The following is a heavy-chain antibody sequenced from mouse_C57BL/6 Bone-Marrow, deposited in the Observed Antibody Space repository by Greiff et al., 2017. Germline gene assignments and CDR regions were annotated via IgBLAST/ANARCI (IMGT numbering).Heavy chain of an antibody. J-gene: IGHJ2*01. CDR2: IYPRSGNT. CDR3: ARWDITTVVASDYVDD. V-gene: IGHV1-81*01. D-gene: IGHD1-1*01. CDR1: GYTFTSYG. Sequence: VQLQQSGAELARPGASVKLSCKASGYTFTSYGISWVKQRTGKGLEWIGEIYPRSGNTYYNEKFKGKATLTADKSSSTAYMELRSLTSEDSAVYFCARWDITTVVASDYVDDWGQGATLTVAS.